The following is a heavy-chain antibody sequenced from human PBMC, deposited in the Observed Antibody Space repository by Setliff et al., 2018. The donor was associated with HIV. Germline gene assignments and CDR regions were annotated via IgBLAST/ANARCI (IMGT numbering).Heavy chain of an antibody. Sequence: ASVKVSCKASGYTFIGYYMHWVRQAPGQGLEWMGWINPNSGGTNYAQKFQGRVTMTRDTSISTAYMELSRLRSDDTAVYYCARGFRFRGIAAAAAFDYWGQGTLVTVSS. J-gene: IGHJ4*02. CDR3: ARGFRFRGIAAAAAFDY. CDR1: GYTFIGYY. CDR2: INPNSGGT. V-gene: IGHV1-2*02. D-gene: IGHD6-13*01.